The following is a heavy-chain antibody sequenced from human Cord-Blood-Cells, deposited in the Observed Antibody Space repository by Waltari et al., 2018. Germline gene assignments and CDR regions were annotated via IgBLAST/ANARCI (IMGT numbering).Heavy chain of an antibody. Sequence: QVQLVQSGAEVKKPGASVKVSCKASGYTFTSYYMHLVRQAPGQGLEWMGRINPSVGSTSYAQKFQGRVTMTRDTSTSTVYMELSSLRSEDTAVYYCARGGWHDYGDYGGDYWGQGTLVTVSS. CDR3: ARGGWHDYGDYGGDY. CDR2: INPSVGST. CDR1: GYTFTSYY. J-gene: IGHJ4*02. V-gene: IGHV1-46*01. D-gene: IGHD4-17*01.